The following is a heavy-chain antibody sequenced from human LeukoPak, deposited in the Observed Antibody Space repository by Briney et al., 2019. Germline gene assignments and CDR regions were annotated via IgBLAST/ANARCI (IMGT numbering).Heavy chain of an antibody. CDR1: GYSFTSYW. Sequence: GESLKISCKGSGYSFTSYWIGWVRQMPGKGLEWMGIIYPGDSDTRYSPSFQGQVTISADKSISTAYLQWSSLKASDTAMYYCARLLAVADPDDAFDIWGQGTMVTVSS. J-gene: IGHJ3*02. CDR2: IYPGDSDT. CDR3: ARLLAVADPDDAFDI. D-gene: IGHD6-19*01. V-gene: IGHV5-51*01.